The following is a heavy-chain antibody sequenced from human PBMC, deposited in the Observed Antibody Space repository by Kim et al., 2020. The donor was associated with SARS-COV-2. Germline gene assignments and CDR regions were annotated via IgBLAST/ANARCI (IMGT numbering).Heavy chain of an antibody. CDR2: IYYSGST. CDR3: ARERKYYYDSSGLLGPRYYFDY. CDR1: GGSISSGGYY. V-gene: IGHV4-31*03. D-gene: IGHD3-22*01. Sequence: SETLSLTCTVSGGSISSGGYYWSWIRQHPGKGLEWIGYIYYSGSTYYNPSLKSRVTISVDTSKNQFSLKLSSVTAADTAVYYCARERKYYYDSSGLLGPRYYFDYWGQGTLVTVSS. J-gene: IGHJ4*02.